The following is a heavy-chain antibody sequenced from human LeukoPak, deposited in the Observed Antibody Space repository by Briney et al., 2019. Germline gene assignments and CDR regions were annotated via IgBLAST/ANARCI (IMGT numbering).Heavy chain of an antibody. CDR2: ISSSSGSYK. V-gene: IGHV3-21*01. Sequence: PGGSLRLSCAASGFTFSDYSMNWVRQAPGKGLEWVSSISSSSGSYKHYADSVKGRFTISRDNAKNSLYLQMDSLRAEDTAVYYCARERLELLLLYFFDYWGQGTLVAVSS. J-gene: IGHJ4*02. CDR1: GFTFSDYS. CDR3: ARERLELLLLYFFDY. D-gene: IGHD1-7*01.